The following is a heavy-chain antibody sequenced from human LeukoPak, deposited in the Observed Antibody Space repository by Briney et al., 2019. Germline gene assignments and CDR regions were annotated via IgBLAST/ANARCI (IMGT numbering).Heavy chain of an antibody. D-gene: IGHD3-9*01. V-gene: IGHV5-51*01. CDR1: EYSFPNYC. CDR3: ARHGNHYDILTGYHY. Sequence: GESLKISCKHSEYSFPNYCIGWVRQMPGKGLEWMGIIYPGDSDTRYGPSFQGQVTISADKSISTAYLQWSSLKASDTAMYYCARHGNHYDILTGYHYWGQGTLVTVSS. CDR2: IYPGDSDT. J-gene: IGHJ4*02.